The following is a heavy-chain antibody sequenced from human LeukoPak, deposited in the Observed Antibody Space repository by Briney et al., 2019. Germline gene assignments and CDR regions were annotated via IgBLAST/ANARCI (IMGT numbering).Heavy chain of an antibody. V-gene: IGHV3-66*01. Sequence: GGSLRLSCAASGFTVVTNYINWVRQPPGKGLEWVSVIYSGGSTYYADSVKGRFTISRDNAKNSLYLQMNSLRAEDTAVYYCAREDMGLGYWGQGTLVTVSS. CDR1: GFTVVTNY. J-gene: IGHJ4*02. D-gene: IGHD2-15*01. CDR3: AREDMGLGY. CDR2: IYSGGST.